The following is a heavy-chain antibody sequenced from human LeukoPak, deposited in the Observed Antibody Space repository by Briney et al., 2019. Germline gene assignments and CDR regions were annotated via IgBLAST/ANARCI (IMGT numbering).Heavy chain of an antibody. Sequence: GGSLRLSCVASGFTFRTYEMNWVRQAPGKGMEWISYIGSAGNDIYYADSVKGRFTISRDNAKNSLYLQMSSLRAEDTAVYYCARDARLSPGVYFDSWGQGTLVTVSS. CDR1: GFTFRTYE. J-gene: IGHJ4*02. CDR2: IGSAGNDI. V-gene: IGHV3-48*03. CDR3: ARDARLSPGVYFDS. D-gene: IGHD1-14*01.